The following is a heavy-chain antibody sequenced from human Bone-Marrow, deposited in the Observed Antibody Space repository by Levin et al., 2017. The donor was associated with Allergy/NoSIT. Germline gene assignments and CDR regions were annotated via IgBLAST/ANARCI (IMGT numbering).Heavy chain of an antibody. V-gene: IGHV3-66*01. Sequence: GESLKISCAASGFTVSSNYMSWVRQAPGKGLEWVSVIYSGGSTYYADSVKGRFTISRDNSKNTLYLQMNSLRAEDTAVYYCARGAVWLRSPLFDYWGQGTLVTVSS. CDR2: IYSGGST. J-gene: IGHJ4*02. CDR1: GFTVSSNY. CDR3: ARGAVWLRSPLFDY. D-gene: IGHD5-12*01.